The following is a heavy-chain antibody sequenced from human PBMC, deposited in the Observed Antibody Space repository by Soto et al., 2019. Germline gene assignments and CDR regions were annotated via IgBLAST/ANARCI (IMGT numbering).Heavy chain of an antibody. CDR1: GFTFSSYC. Sequence: GGSLRLSCAASGFTFSSYCMHWVRQAPGKGLEWVAVIWYDGSNKYYADSVKGRFTISRDNSKNTLYLQMNSLRAEDTAVYYCAREFYDSSGYYPWRLDYWGQGTLVTVSS. CDR2: IWYDGSNK. J-gene: IGHJ4*02. V-gene: IGHV3-33*01. CDR3: AREFYDSSGYYPWRLDY. D-gene: IGHD3-22*01.